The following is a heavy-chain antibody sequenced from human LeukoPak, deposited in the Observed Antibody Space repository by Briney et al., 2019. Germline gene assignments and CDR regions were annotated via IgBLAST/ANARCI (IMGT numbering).Heavy chain of an antibody. CDR1: GFTFSSYA. V-gene: IGHV3-23*01. J-gene: IGHJ6*02. Sequence: GGSLRLSCAASGFTFSSYAMSWVRQAPGKGLEWVSAISGSGGSTYYADSVKGRFTISRDNSKNTLYPQMNSLRAEDTAVYYCANKDIVVVVAATPPYYYGMDVWGQGTTVTVSS. CDR3: ANKDIVVVVAATPPYYYGMDV. D-gene: IGHD2-15*01. CDR2: ISGSGGST.